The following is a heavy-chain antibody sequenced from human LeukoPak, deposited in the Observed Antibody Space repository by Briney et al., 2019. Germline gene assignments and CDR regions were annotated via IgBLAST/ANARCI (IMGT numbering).Heavy chain of an antibody. CDR1: GWSLNDYY. D-gene: IGHD2-2*01. Sequence: SETPSLTCAVYGWSLNDYYWNWVRQPPGKGLEWIGEINARGDTNYSPSLKSRVTISVDSSKNQFSLTLTSMIAADTAIYYCARGQVPAARGYNWFDPWGQGTLVTVSS. J-gene: IGHJ5*02. V-gene: IGHV4-34*01. CDR2: INARGDT. CDR3: ARGQVPAARGYNWFDP.